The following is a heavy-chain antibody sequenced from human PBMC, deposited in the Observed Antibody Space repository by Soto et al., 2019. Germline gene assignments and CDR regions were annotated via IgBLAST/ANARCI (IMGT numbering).Heavy chain of an antibody. V-gene: IGHV3-23*01. D-gene: IGHD3-3*01. Sequence: GGSLRLSCAASGFTFSSYAMSWVRQAPGKGLEWVSAISGSGGSTYYADSVKGRFTISRDNSKNTLYLQMNSLRAEDTAVYYCAKDTLRDYDFWSGYYLGFADYWGQGTLVTVSS. J-gene: IGHJ4*02. CDR1: GFTFSSYA. CDR2: ISGSGGST. CDR3: AKDTLRDYDFWSGYYLGFADY.